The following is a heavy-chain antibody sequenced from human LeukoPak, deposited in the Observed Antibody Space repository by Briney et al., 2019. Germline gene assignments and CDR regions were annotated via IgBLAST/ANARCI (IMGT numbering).Heavy chain of an antibody. V-gene: IGHV3-66*02. CDR3: ARDRGNDGDYTNGMDV. Sequence: GGSLRLSCAASGFTFSDYYMSWVRQAPGKGLEWVSVIYSGGSTYYADSVKGRFTISRDNSKNTLYLQMNSLKAEDTAVYYCARDRGNDGDYTNGMDVWGQGTTVTVSS. CDR2: IYSGGST. D-gene: IGHD4-17*01. CDR1: GFTFSDYY. J-gene: IGHJ6*02.